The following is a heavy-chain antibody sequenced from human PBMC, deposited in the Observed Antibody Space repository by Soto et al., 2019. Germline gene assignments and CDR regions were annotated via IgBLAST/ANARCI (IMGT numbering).Heavy chain of an antibody. Sequence: QVQLQQWGAGLLKPSETLSLTCAVYGGSFSGYYWTWIRQPPGTGLEWIGEINHSGSTNYNPSPKSRVTTSVNTSKNQFSLKLTSVTAADTAVYYCARDKITGLFDYWGQGTLVTVSS. D-gene: IGHD2-8*02. CDR1: GGSFSGYY. J-gene: IGHJ4*02. V-gene: IGHV4-34*01. CDR3: ARDKITGLFDY. CDR2: INHSGST.